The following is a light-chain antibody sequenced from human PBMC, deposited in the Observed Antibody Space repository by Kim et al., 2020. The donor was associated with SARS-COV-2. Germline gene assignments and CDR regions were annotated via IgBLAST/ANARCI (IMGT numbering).Light chain of an antibody. Sequence: SASVGDRYTISCRASQYITKYLVWYQQKPGKPPKRLIYGASSLQSGVPSRFSGSASGTEFTLTSSSLQPEDFATYCCLQHNSYPWTFGQGTKLEI. V-gene: IGKV1-17*03. J-gene: IGKJ1*01. CDR2: GAS. CDR3: LQHNSYPWT. CDR1: QYITKY.